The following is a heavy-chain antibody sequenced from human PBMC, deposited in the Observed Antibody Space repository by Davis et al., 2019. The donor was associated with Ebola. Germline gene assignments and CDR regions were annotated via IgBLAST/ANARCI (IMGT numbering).Heavy chain of an antibody. CDR2: LGTSADT. CDR1: GFIFSSYV. Sequence: GSLRLSCAASGFIFSSYVMSWVRQAPGKGLEWVSTLGTSADTYYADSVKGRFTISRDNSKNTLYLQMNGLRVEDTAIYYCAKDTSNIWFDIWGQGTVVTVSS. V-gene: IGHV3-23*01. CDR3: AKDTSNIWFDI. J-gene: IGHJ3*02. D-gene: IGHD1-26*01.